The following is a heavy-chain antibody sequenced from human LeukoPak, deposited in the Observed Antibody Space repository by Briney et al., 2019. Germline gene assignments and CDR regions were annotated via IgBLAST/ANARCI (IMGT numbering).Heavy chain of an antibody. J-gene: IGHJ4*02. CDR1: GFTFDDYA. V-gene: IGHV3-9*01. D-gene: IGHD2-15*01. CDR2: ISWNSGSI. Sequence: GRSLRLSCAASGFTFDDYAMHWVRQAPGKGLEWVSGISWNSGSIGYADSVKGRFTISRGNAKNSLYLQMNSLRAEDTALYYCAKGFTQDPNYFDYWGQGTLVTVSS. CDR3: AKGFTQDPNYFDY.